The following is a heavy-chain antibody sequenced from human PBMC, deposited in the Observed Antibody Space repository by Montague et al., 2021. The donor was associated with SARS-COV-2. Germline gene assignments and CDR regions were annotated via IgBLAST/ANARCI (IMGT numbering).Heavy chain of an antibody. CDR1: GGSISSGSYY. CDR3: ARDRPPVATTFYYYYYGMDV. V-gene: IGHV4-61*02. CDR2: IYTSGRT. Sequence: TLSLTCTVSGGSISSGSYYWSWVRQPAGKGLEWIGRIYTSGRTNYNPSLKSRVTISVDTSKNQFSLKLSSVTAADTAVYYCARDRPPVATTFYYYYYGMDVWGQGTTVTVSS. J-gene: IGHJ6*02. D-gene: IGHD5-12*01.